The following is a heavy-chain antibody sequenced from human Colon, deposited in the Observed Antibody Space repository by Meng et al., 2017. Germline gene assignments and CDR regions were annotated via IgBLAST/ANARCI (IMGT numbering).Heavy chain of an antibody. CDR1: GGSISSYNW. CDR3: AGGPWEFDY. CDR2: IDLGGTP. Sequence: QLQRQESGPGLVEPAGTLSLTCAVSGGSISSYNWWSWVRQPPGKGLEWIGQIDLGGTPYYNPSLESRVIMSLDKSKNQLSLRLTSVAAADTAVYYCAGGPWEFDYWGRGILVTVSS. J-gene: IGHJ4*02. V-gene: IGHV4-4*02. D-gene: IGHD1-26*01.